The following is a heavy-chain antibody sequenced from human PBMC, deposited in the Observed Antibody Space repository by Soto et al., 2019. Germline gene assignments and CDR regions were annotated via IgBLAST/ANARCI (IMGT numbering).Heavy chain of an antibody. CDR2: ISYDGSNK. V-gene: IGHV3-30-3*01. CDR3: ARGVTTVVTPDRGPLDYYYGMDV. J-gene: IGHJ6*02. D-gene: IGHD4-17*01. CDR1: GFTFSSYA. Sequence: QVQLVESGGGVVQPGRSLRLSCAASGFTFSSYAMHWVRQAPGKGLEWVAVISYDGSNKYYADSVKGRFTISRDNSKNTLYLQMNSLRAEDTAVYYCARGVTTVVTPDRGPLDYYYGMDVWGQGTTVTVSS.